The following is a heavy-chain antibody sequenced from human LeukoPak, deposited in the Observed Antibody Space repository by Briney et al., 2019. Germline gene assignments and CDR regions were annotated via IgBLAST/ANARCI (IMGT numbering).Heavy chain of an antibody. J-gene: IGHJ4*02. D-gene: IGHD3-10*01. CDR1: GFTFSSYW. CDR3: ASDGSPYYYGSGSYSVTFDY. V-gene: IGHV3-7*01. Sequence: GGSLRLSCAASGFTFSSYWMSWVRQAPGKGLEWVANIKQDGSEKYYVDSVKGRFTISRGNAKNSLYLQMNSLRDEDTAVYYCASDGSPYYYGSGSYSVTFDYWGQGTLVTVSS. CDR2: IKQDGSEK.